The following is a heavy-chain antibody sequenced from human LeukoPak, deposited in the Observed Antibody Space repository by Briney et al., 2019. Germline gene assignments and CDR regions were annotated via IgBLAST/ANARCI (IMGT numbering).Heavy chain of an antibody. CDR1: GFTFSNYA. CDR2: IKQDGSEK. CDR3: ARARGSYGYFFDY. Sequence: GSLRLSCAASGFTFSNYAMSWVRQAPGKGLEWVANIKQDGSEKYYVDSVEGRFTISRDNAKNSLYLQMNSLRAEDTAVYYCARARGSYGYFFDYWGQGSLVTVSS. V-gene: IGHV3-7*01. J-gene: IGHJ4*02. D-gene: IGHD1-26*01.